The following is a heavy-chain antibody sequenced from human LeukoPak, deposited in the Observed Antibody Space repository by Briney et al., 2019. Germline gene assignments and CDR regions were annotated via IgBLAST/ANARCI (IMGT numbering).Heavy chain of an antibody. CDR3: ARTDGDLDY. D-gene: IGHD4-17*01. CDR1: GYTFTNYD. CDR2: MNPKNGYT. Sequence: GASVKVSCKASGYTFTNYDINWVRQATGQRLEWMGWMNPKNGYTGSAQKFQGRVTMTRTTSISTAYMELSSLTSEDTAVYYCARTDGDLDYWGQGSLVTVSS. J-gene: IGHJ4*02. V-gene: IGHV1-8*01.